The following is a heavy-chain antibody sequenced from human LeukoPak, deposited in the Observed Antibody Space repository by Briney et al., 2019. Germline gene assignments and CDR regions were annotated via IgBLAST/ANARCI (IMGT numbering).Heavy chain of an antibody. V-gene: IGHV3-23*01. CDR3: AQKTPGIYPFDY. CDR2: CGTSGDT. D-gene: IGHD6-13*01. Sequence: GGSLRLSCAASGFTFSSYAMNWDRLAPGKGLEWVSACGTSGDTYYADSVRGRFTISRDNAKNTVYLQMSGVRAEDTAVYYCAQKTPGIYPFDYWGQGALVTVSS. CDR1: GFTFSSYA. J-gene: IGHJ4*02.